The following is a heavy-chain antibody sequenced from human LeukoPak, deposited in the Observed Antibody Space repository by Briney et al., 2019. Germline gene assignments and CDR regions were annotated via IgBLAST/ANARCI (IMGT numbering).Heavy chain of an antibody. V-gene: IGHV3-48*03. Sequence: GRSLRLSCVASGFTFETYHMNWVRQAPGKGLEWLSGITSGASVIYYADSVKGRFTISRDDAMNSVFLQMSGLTVDDTAVYYCAGKRLADLGDDTSFGGTPFDSWGQGTLVIVSS. CDR2: ITSGASVI. J-gene: IGHJ4*02. CDR1: GFTFETYH. D-gene: IGHD3-16*01. CDR3: AGKRLADLGDDTSFGGTPFDS.